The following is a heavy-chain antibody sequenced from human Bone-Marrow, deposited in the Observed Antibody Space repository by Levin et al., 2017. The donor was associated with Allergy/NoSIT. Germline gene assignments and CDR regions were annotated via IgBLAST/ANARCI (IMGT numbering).Heavy chain of an antibody. CDR2: ISGSGSST. V-gene: IGHV3-23*01. Sequence: GGSLRLSCAASGFTFNSYALSWVRQAPGKGLEWVSAISGSGSSTYYADSVKGRFTISRDNSKTTLYLQMNSLRAEDTAVYCCAKGAGWVAGAVALIWGQGTLVTVSS. J-gene: IGHJ4*02. CDR3: AKGAGWVAGAVALI. CDR1: GFTFNSYA. D-gene: IGHD6-19*01.